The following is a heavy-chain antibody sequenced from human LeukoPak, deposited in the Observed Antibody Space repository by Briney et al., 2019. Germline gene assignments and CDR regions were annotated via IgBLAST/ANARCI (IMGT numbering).Heavy chain of an antibody. J-gene: IGHJ6*02. CDR1: GFTFSNYW. Sequence: GGSLRLSCAASGFTFSNYWMHWVRQTPGKGLVWVSRINSDGTDTSYADSVKGRFTTSRDNAKNTLYLQMNSLRAEDTAVYYCASQTRYYYYGMDVWGQGTTVTVSS. CDR3: ASQTRYYYYGMDV. CDR2: INSDGTDT. V-gene: IGHV3-74*01.